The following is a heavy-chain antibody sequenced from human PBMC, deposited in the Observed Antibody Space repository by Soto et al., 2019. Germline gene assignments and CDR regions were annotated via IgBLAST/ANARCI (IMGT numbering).Heavy chain of an antibody. V-gene: IGHV3-30*18. CDR1: GFTFSSYG. D-gene: IGHD3-22*01. Sequence: GGSLRLSCAASGFTFSSYGMHWVRQAPGKXLEWVAVISYDGSNKYYADSVKGRFTISRDNSKNTLYLQMNSLRAEDTAVYYCAKDLGYYYDSSGPNWFDPWGQGTLVTVSS. J-gene: IGHJ5*02. CDR2: ISYDGSNK. CDR3: AKDLGYYYDSSGPNWFDP.